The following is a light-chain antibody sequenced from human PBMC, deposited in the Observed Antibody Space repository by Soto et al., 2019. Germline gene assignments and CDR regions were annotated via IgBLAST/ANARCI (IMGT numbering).Light chain of an antibody. Sequence: ENVLTQSPGTLSLSPGERATLSCRASQSVTNNYLAWYQQKPGQAPRLLIYDASGRPAGIPDRFSGSGSGTDFTLTIPRLEPEDFAVYYCQQYGSSPYTFGQGTQLEIK. CDR3: QQYGSSPYT. J-gene: IGKJ2*01. CDR1: QSVTNNY. V-gene: IGKV3-20*01. CDR2: DAS.